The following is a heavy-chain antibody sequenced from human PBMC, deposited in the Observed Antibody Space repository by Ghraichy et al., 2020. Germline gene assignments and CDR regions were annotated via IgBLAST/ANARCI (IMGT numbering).Heavy chain of an antibody. CDR3: AKDFPYPFPPYYGMDV. Sequence: GESLNISCAASGFTFSSYAMSWVRQAPGKGLEWVSAISGSGGSTYYADSVKGRFTISRDNSKNTLYLQMNSLRAEDTAVYYFAKDFPYPFPPYYGMDVWGQGTTVTVSS. J-gene: IGHJ6*02. CDR2: ISGSGGST. V-gene: IGHV3-23*01. CDR1: GFTFSSYA.